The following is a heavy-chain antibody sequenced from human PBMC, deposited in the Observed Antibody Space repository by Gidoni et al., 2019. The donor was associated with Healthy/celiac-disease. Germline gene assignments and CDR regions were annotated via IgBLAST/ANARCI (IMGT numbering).Heavy chain of an antibody. CDR1: GFTFSSYD. CDR3: ARDSGEGAFDI. CDR2: IGTAGDT. V-gene: IGHV3-13*01. J-gene: IGHJ3*02. D-gene: IGHD3-10*01. Sequence: EVQLVESGGGLVQPGGSLRLSCAASGFTFSSYDMHWVRQATGKGLEWVSAIGTAGDTYYPGSVKGRFTISRENAKNSLYLQMNSLRAGDTAVYYCARDSGEGAFDIWGQGTMVTVSS.